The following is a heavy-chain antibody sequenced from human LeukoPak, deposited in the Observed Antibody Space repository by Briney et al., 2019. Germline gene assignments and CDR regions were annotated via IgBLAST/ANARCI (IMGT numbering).Heavy chain of an antibody. Sequence: SETLSLTRTVSRVSISSSSYYSGWIRPPPGKGLEWGVSIYYSGNTSYYPSLKSRVTIPVDTSKSHFSLKLSSVTAADTAVYYCASIVAATYYYYMDVWGKGTTVTVSS. J-gene: IGHJ6*03. D-gene: IGHD2-15*01. CDR3: ASIVAATYYYYMDV. V-gene: IGHV4-39*07. CDR2: IYYSGNT. CDR1: RVSISSSSYY.